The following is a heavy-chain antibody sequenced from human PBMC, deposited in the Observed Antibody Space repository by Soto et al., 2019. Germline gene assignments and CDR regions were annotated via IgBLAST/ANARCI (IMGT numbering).Heavy chain of an antibody. D-gene: IGHD6-13*01. CDR3: AKDLAAAGDDY. CDR2: ISYDGSNK. CDR1: GFTFSSYG. Sequence: QVQLVESGGGVVQPGRSLRLSCAASGFTFSSYGMHWVRQAPGKGLEWVAVISYDGSNKYYADSVKGRFTISRDNSKNPLYLQMNSLRAEDTAVYYCAKDLAAAGDDYWGQGTLVTVSS. J-gene: IGHJ4*02. V-gene: IGHV3-30*18.